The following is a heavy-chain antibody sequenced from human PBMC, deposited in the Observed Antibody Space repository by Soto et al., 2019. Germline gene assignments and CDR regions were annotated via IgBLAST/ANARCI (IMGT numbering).Heavy chain of an antibody. CDR2: IFYSGST. J-gene: IGHJ5*02. D-gene: IGHD2-21*02. Sequence: SETLSLTCSVSGGSISSHYWSWIRQPPGKGLEWIGYIFYSGSTNPNPSLKSRVTISVDTSKNQFSLKLSSVTAADTAVYYCARTALGWFDPWGQGTLVTVSS. CDR1: GGSISSHY. V-gene: IGHV4-59*11. CDR3: ARTALGWFDP.